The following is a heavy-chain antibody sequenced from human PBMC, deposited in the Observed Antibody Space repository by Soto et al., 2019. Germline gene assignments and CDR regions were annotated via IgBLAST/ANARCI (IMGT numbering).Heavy chain of an antibody. J-gene: IGHJ4*02. CDR2: INAGNGNT. CDR1: GYTFTSYA. Sequence: QVQLVQSGAEVKKPGASVKVSCKASGYTFTSYAMHWVRQAPGQRLEWMGWINAGNGNTKYSQKFQGRVTITRDTSASKAYMELSSLRSEATAVYYCARAPGGPDGPGDYWGQGTLVTVSS. D-gene: IGHD2-15*01. CDR3: ARAPGGPDGPGDY. V-gene: IGHV1-3*01.